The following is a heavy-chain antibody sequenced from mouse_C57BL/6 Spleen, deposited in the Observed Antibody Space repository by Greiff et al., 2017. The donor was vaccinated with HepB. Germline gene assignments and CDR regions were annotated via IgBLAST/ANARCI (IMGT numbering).Heavy chain of an antibody. CDR1: GFTFSDYY. CDR3: ARSTVVAFDY. D-gene: IGHD1-1*01. Sequence: EVMLVESGGGLVQPGGSLKLSCAAFGFTFSDYYMYWVRQTPEKRLEWVAYISNGGGSTYYPDTVKGRFTISRDNAKNTLYLQMSRLKSEDTAMYYCARSTVVAFDYWGQGTTLTVSS. J-gene: IGHJ2*01. V-gene: IGHV5-12*01. CDR2: ISNGGGST.